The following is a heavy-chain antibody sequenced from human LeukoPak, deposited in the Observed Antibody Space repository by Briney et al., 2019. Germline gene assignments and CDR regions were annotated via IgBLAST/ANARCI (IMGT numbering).Heavy chain of an antibody. CDR2: IKEDGSEK. CDR1: GFTFSSYW. J-gene: IGHJ6*02. V-gene: IGHV3-7*03. Sequence: GGSLRLSCTASGFTFSSYWMSWVRQAPGKGPEWVANIKEDGSEKYYVDSVKGRFTISRDNAKNSLYLQMNSLRAEDTAVYYCARAEYCYYCGMDVWGQGTTVTVSS. CDR3: ARAEYCYYCGMDV. D-gene: IGHD2/OR15-2a*01.